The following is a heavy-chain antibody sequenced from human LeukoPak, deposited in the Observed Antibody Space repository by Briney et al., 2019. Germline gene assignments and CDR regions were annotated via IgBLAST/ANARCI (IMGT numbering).Heavy chain of an antibody. J-gene: IGHJ4*02. D-gene: IGHD6-13*01. CDR2: ISSSGSPI. CDR3: ASASEDAGSLDF. Sequence: RPGGSLRLSCAASGLTFSSYEMNWVRQAPGKGLEWVSYISSSGSPIYYADSVKGRFTISRDNAKNSLYLQMNSLRGEDTAVYYCASASEDAGSLDFWGQGTLVTVSS. CDR1: GLTFSSYE. V-gene: IGHV3-48*03.